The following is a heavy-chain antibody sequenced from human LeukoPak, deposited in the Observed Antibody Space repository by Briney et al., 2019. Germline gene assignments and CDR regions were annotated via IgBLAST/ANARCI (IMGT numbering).Heavy chain of an antibody. CDR2: IYYSGST. CDR1: GGSISSSSYY. V-gene: IGHV4-39*07. CDR3: ARRKVRLFFDP. J-gene: IGHJ5*02. Sequence: SETLSLTCTVSGGSISSSSYYWGWLRQPPGTGLEWIGSIYYSGSTYYNPSLKSRVTISVDTSKNQFSLKLSSVTAADTAVYYCARRKVRLFFDPWGQGTLVTVSS. D-gene: IGHD3-10*01.